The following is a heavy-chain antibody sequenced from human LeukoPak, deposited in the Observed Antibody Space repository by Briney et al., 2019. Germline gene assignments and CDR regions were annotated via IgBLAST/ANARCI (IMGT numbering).Heavy chain of an antibody. J-gene: IGHJ4*02. CDR3: ARDYYDSSGYQRPFDY. D-gene: IGHD3-22*01. CDR1: GGTFSSYA. CDR2: IIPIFGTA. V-gene: IGHV1-69*05. Sequence: SVKVSCKASGGTFSSYAISWVRQAPGQGLEWMGGIIPIFGTANYAQKFQGRVTITTDESTSTAYMELSSLRSEDTAVYYCARDYYDSSGYQRPFDYWGQGTLVTVSS.